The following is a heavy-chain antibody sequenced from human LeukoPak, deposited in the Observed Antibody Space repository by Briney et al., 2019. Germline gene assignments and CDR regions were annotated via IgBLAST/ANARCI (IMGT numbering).Heavy chain of an antibody. CDR3: AELGITMIGGV. J-gene: IGHJ6*04. CDR1: GFSFSSFW. Sequence: PGGSLRLSCAASGFSFSSFWMHWVRQVPGKGLVWVSGINSDGSSTSYADSVKGRFTISRDNAKNSLYLQMNSLRAEDTAVYYCAELGITMIGGVWGKGTTVTISS. V-gene: IGHV3-74*01. D-gene: IGHD3-10*02. CDR2: INSDGSST.